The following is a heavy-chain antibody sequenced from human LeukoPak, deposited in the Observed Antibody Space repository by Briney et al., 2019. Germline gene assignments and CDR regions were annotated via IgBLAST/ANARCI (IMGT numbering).Heavy chain of an antibody. CDR1: GYSISSGYY. CDR2: IYHSGST. Sequence: SETLSLTCTVSGYSISSGYYWGWIRQPPGKGLEWIGSIYHSGSTYYNPSLKSRVTISVDTSKNQFSLKLSSVTAADTAVYYCARGYVFTRSVSYDFWSGYKYYYYMDVWGKGTTVTVSS. CDR3: ARGYVFTRSVSYDFWSGYKYYYYMDV. D-gene: IGHD3-3*01. V-gene: IGHV4-38-2*02. J-gene: IGHJ6*03.